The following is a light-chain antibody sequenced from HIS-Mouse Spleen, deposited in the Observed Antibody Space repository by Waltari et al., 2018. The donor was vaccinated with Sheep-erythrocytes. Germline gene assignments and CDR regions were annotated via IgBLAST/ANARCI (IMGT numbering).Light chain of an antibody. Sequence: QSALTQPASVSGSPGQSITISCTGTCSAVGSYNLVSWYQQPPGKTPKLMIYEGSKRPSGVSNRFSGSKSGNTASLTISGLQAEDEADYYCCSYAGSSTPWVFGGGTKLTVL. V-gene: IGLV2-23*01. J-gene: IGLJ3*02. CDR1: CSAVGSYNL. CDR2: EGS. CDR3: CSYAGSSTPWV.